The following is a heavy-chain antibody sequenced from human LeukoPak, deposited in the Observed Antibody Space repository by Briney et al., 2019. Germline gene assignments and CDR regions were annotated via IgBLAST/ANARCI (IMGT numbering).Heavy chain of an antibody. D-gene: IGHD2-21*01. J-gene: IGHJ5*02. CDR3: ERSYSGWFDP. Sequence: SETLSLTCTASGCSISSYYWSWIRQPPGKGLEWVGYIYYSGSTNYNPSLKSRVTILVDTSKNQFSLKLSSVTAADTAVYYCERSYSGWFDPWGQGTLVTVSS. CDR2: IYYSGST. V-gene: IGHV4-59*01. CDR1: GCSISSYY.